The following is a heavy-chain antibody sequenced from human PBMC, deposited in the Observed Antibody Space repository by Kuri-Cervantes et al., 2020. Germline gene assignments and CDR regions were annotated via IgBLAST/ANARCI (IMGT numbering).Heavy chain of an antibody. J-gene: IGHJ4*02. CDR3: ARLVDSSRGPCFDY. D-gene: IGHD3-22*01. CDR2: INRSGNT. Sequence: ESLKISCAVYGGSFSGYYWSWIRQPPGKGLEWIGEINRSGNTNYNPSLKSRVTISVDTSKNQFSLKLSSVTAADTAVYYCARLVDSSRGPCFDYWGQGTLVTVSS. V-gene: IGHV4-34*01. CDR1: GGSFSGYY.